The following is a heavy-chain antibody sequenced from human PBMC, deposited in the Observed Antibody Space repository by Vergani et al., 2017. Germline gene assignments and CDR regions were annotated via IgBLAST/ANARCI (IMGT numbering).Heavy chain of an antibody. J-gene: IGHJ5*02. CDR2: IHYSENT. D-gene: IGHD3-10*01. Sequence: QVQLQESCPGLVKSSETLSLTCSVSFDSIRNLYCNWIRQPPGKGLEWIGSIHYSENTNYNPSLKTRVTISGDTSKNQFSLKLNSVTAADTAVYYCGRVADFYGLGSRLLDLWGQGILVTVSS. CDR3: GRVADFYGLGSRLLDL. CDR1: FDSIRNLY. V-gene: IGHV4-59*11.